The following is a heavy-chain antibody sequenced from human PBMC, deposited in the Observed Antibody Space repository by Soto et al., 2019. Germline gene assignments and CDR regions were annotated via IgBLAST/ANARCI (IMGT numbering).Heavy chain of an antibody. D-gene: IGHD2-2*01. CDR2: IIPILGIA. V-gene: IGHV1-69*08. CDR1: GGTFSSYT. Sequence: QVQLVQSGAEVKKPGSSVKVSCKASGGTFSSYTISWVRQAPGQGLEWMGRIIPILGIANYAQKFQGRVTITADKSTSTAYMELRSLRSEDTTVYYCARDTVVVPADDYYGMDVWGQGTTVTVSS. CDR3: ARDTVVVPADDYYGMDV. J-gene: IGHJ6*02.